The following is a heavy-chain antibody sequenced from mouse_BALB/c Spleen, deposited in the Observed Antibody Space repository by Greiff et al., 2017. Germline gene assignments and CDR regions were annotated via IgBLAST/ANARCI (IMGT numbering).Heavy chain of an antibody. V-gene: IGHV2-9*02. CDR3: AREDLRLKAWFAY. CDR2: IWAGGST. D-gene: IGHD1-2*01. Sequence: QVQLKESGPGLVAPSQSLSITCTVSGFSLTSYGVHWVRQPPGKGLEWLGVIWAGGSTNYNSALMSSLSISKDNSKSQVFLKMNSLQTDDTAMYYCAREDLRLKAWFAYWGQGTLVTVSA. CDR1: GFSLTSYG. J-gene: IGHJ3*01.